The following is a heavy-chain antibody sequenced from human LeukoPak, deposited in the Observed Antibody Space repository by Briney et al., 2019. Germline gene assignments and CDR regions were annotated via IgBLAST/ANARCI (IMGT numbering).Heavy chain of an antibody. J-gene: IGHJ4*02. V-gene: IGHV1-8*01. D-gene: IGHD4-23*01. CDR1: GGTFTNFD. Sequence: ASVKVSCKASGGTFTNFDINWVRQASGQGLEWMGYMKPNSGNTGYAQKFQGRVTMTGDTSISTAYMELSSLTSEDTAVYYCATELRWKDHWGQGTLVTVSS. CDR3: ATELRWKDH. CDR2: MKPNSGNT.